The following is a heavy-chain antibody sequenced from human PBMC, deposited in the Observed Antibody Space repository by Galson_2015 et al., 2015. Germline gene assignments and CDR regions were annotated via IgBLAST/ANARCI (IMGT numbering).Heavy chain of an antibody. J-gene: IGHJ6*03. CDR1: GFTFSDYY. CDR3: ARNGVAAAGTPEYYYYYYMDV. V-gene: IGHV3-11*01. CDR2: ISSSGSTI. D-gene: IGHD6-13*01. Sequence: SLRLSCAASGFTFSDYYMSWIRQAPGKGLEWVSYISSSGSTIYYAESVKGRFTISRDNAKNSLYLQMNSLRAEDTAVYYCARNGVAAAGTPEYYYYYYMDVWGKGTTVTVSS.